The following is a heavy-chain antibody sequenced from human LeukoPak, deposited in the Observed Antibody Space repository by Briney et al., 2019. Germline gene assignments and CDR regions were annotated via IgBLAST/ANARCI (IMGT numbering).Heavy chain of an antibody. J-gene: IGHJ4*02. D-gene: IGHD3-16*01. Sequence: PGGSLRLSCAASGFTFSNYNMNWVRQAPGKGLEWVSYISSSGSTIYYADSVKGRFTISRDNAKNSLYLQMNSLRAEDTAVYYCARARSDVWGSYCVYWGQGTLVTVSS. V-gene: IGHV3-48*04. CDR3: ARARSDVWGSYCVY. CDR2: ISSSGSTI. CDR1: GFTFSNYN.